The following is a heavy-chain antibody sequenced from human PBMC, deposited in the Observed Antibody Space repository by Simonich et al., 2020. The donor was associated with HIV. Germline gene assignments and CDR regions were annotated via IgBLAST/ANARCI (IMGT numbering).Heavy chain of an antibody. CDR3: ARLLGDYFDY. Sequence: QVQLVQSGPEVKKPGASVKVSCKASGYTFTSFGITWVRQDPGQGLEWMGWISAHNGKTNYAQKFQDRVTMTTDTSTTTAHMEVRSLRSDDTAVYYCARLLGDYFDYWGQGTLVTVSS. CDR1: GYTFTSFG. V-gene: IGHV1-18*01. J-gene: IGHJ4*02. CDR2: ISAHNGKT. D-gene: IGHD3-16*01.